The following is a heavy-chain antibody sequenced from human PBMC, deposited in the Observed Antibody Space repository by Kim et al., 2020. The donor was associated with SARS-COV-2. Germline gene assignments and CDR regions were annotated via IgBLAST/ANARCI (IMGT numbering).Heavy chain of an antibody. Sequence: SETLSLTCTVSGGSITSSSYYWGWIRQPPGKGLEWIGSIYYSGSTYYNPSLKSRVTISVDTSKNQFSLRLSSVTAADTAVYYCARHFYGYIYDFPFDYWGQGTLVTVSS. D-gene: IGHD5-18*01. CDR1: GGSITSSSYY. CDR2: IYYSGST. CDR3: ARHFYGYIYDFPFDY. V-gene: IGHV4-39*01. J-gene: IGHJ4*02.